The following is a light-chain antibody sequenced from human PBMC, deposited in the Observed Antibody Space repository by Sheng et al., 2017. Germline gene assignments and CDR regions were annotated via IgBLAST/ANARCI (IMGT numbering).Light chain of an antibody. J-gene: IGLJ3*02. V-gene: IGLV1-47*01. CDR2: TD. CDR3: AAWDDSLRGWV. Sequence: QSVLPQPPSASATPGQRVTISCSGRSSNIGSNSVFWYKQVPGTAPKLLIFTDQRPSGVPDRISGSKSGTSASLAISGLRSEDEADYYCAAWDDSLRGWVFGGGTKLTVL. CDR1: SSNIGSNS.